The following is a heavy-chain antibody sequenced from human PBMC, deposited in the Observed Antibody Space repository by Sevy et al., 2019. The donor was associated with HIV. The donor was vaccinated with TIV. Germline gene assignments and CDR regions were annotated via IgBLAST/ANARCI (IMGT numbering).Heavy chain of an antibody. CDR2: ISGSGGYT. D-gene: IGHD3-3*01. V-gene: IGHV3-23*01. CDR3: AGGSWCGFDY. Sequence: GGSLRLSCAASGFIFSSYVMNWVRQAPGKGLEWVSGISGSGGYTYYADSVKGRFTISRDNSNKILYLEMNTLGVEDTAVYYCAGGSWCGFDYWGQGTLVTVSS. J-gene: IGHJ4*02. CDR1: GFIFSSYV.